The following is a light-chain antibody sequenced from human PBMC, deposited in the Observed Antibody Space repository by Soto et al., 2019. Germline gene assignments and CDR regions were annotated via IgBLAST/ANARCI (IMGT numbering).Light chain of an antibody. Sequence: QSALTRPRSVSGSPGQSVTSSCTGTSSDVGGYNYVSWYQQHPGKAPKLMIYDVSKRPSGVPDRFSGSKSGNTASLTISGLQAEDEADYYCCSYAGSSSYVFGTGTKVTVL. CDR1: SSDVGGYNY. J-gene: IGLJ1*01. CDR3: CSYAGSSSYV. V-gene: IGLV2-11*01. CDR2: DVS.